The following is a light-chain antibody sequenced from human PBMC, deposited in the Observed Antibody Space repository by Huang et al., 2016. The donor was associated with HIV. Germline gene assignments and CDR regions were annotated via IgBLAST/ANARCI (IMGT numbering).Light chain of an antibody. Sequence: DIQMTQSPSSLSASVGDRVTITCRASESITTDLHWYQQKPGTAPKFLIYSASNLQSGVPSRFSGSGSGAEFTLTISSLQPEDFATYYCQQSYTTPLTFGGGTKVEI. CDR1: ESITTD. CDR2: SAS. CDR3: QQSYTTPLT. J-gene: IGKJ4*01. V-gene: IGKV1-39*01.